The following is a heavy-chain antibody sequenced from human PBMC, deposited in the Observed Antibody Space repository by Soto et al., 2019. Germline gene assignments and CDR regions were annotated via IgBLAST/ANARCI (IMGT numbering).Heavy chain of an antibody. CDR2: INTYNGMT. D-gene: IGHD5-12*01. J-gene: IGHJ5*02. CDR3: ATSPRGEMATA. Sequence: QVQLVQSGGEVKKPGASVTVSCKASGYTFINYHITWVRQAPGQGLEWMAWINTYNGMTDYAQRFQGRVTMTRDTSPRTPYTELRNLGSHATAFYFCATSPRGEMATAWGQGTLVTVSS. V-gene: IGHV1-18*01. CDR1: GYTFINYH.